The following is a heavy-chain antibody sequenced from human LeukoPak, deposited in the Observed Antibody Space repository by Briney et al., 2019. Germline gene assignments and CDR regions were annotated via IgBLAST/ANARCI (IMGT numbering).Heavy chain of an antibody. V-gene: IGHV3-23*01. D-gene: IGHD3-9*01. J-gene: IGHJ4*02. Sequence: GGSLRLSCAASGFTFSTYAMSWVRQAPGKGLEWVSGLSGSGSSAYYAVSVKGRFTISRDNSKNTLYLQMNSLRPEDTAVYYCAKGLTNLGDDWGQGTLVTVSS. CDR1: GFTFSTYA. CDR2: LSGSGSSA. CDR3: AKGLTNLGDD.